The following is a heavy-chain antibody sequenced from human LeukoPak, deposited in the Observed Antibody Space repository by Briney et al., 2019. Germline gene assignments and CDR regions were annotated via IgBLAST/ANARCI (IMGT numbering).Heavy chain of an antibody. CDR1: GFTFSSYW. CDR3: ARIETVADAFDI. Sequence: PGGSLRLSCAASGFTFSSYWMHWVRQAPGKGLMWVSRINSDGSITNYADSVKGRFTISRDNVKNTLYLQMNSLRAEDTAVYYCARIETVADAFDIWGQGTLVTVSS. V-gene: IGHV3-74*01. CDR2: INSDGSIT. J-gene: IGHJ3*02. D-gene: IGHD1-1*01.